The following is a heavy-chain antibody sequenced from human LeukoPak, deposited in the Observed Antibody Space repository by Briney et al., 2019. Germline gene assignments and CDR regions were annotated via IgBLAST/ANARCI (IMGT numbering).Heavy chain of an antibody. CDR2: IASGGNNR. J-gene: IGHJ4*02. D-gene: IGHD4-23*01. CDR1: GFTFSSYW. V-gene: IGHV3-74*01. CDR3: ARGRPHGNDY. Sequence: GGSLRLSCAASGFTFSSYWMNWVRQVPGKGLVWVSRIASGGNNRDYADSVKGRFTISRDNAKNTLYLQMNSLRVEDTAVHYCARGRPHGNDYWGQGTLVTVSS.